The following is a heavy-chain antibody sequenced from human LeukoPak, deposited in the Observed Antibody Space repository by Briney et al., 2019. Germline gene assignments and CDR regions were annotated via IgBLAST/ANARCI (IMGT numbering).Heavy chain of an antibody. CDR3: ARFMPGIGVSGNWFDP. D-gene: IGHD3-10*01. V-gene: IGHV3-53*01. CDR1: GFTVSSNY. CDR2: IYSGGST. Sequence: GSLRLSCAASGFTVSSNYMSWVRQAPGKGLEWVSVIYSGGSTYYADSVKGRFTISRDNSKNTLYLQMNSLRAEDTAVYYCARFMPGIGVSGNWFDPWGQGTLVTVSS. J-gene: IGHJ5*02.